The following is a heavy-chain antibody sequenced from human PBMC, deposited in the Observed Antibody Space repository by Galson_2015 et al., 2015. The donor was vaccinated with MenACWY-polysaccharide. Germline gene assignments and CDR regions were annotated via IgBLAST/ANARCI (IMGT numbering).Heavy chain of an antibody. CDR1: GFTPTTYA. CDR3: AKDQSAGSKDAPFDY. CDR2: ISGSGRSM. D-gene: IGHD2-2*01. Sequence: SLRLSCAASGFTPTTYAMSWVRQAPGKGLEWVSGISGSGRSMYYADSVKGRFTISRDYAKNTLYLQMSGLRVEDTAVYYCAKDQSAGSKDAPFDYWGQGTLVTVSS. J-gene: IGHJ4*02. V-gene: IGHV3-23*01.